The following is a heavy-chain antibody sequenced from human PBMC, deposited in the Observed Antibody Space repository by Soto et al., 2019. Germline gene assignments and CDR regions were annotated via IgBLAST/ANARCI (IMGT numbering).Heavy chain of an antibody. CDR3: ARDRAIAASGPDY. CDR2: ISTYNGHT. CDR1: DYTFTTYG. V-gene: IGHV1-18*01. J-gene: IGHJ4*02. Sequence: GASVKVSCKASDYTFTTYGISWVRQAPGQGLEWMGWISTYNGHTSYAQKMQGRVTMTTDTSTSTAYMELRSLTSDDTAVYYFARDRAIAASGPDYWGQGTLVTVSS. D-gene: IGHD6-6*01.